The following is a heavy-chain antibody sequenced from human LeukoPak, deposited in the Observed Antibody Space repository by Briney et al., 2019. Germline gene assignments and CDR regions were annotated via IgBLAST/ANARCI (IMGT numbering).Heavy chain of an antibody. V-gene: IGHV4-39*07. CDR1: GGSISSSSYY. CDR2: INHSGST. J-gene: IGHJ6*02. D-gene: IGHD3-3*01. CDR3: ARGNDFWSRNYYGMDV. Sequence: SETLSLTCTVSGGSISSSSYYWSWIRQPPGKGLEWIGEINHSGSTNYNPSLKSRVTISVDTSKNQFSPKLSSVTAADTAVYYCARGNDFWSRNYYGMDVWGQGTTVTVSS.